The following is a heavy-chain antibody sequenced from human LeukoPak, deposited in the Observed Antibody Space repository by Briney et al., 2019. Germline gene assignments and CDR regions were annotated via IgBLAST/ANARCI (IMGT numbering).Heavy chain of an antibody. J-gene: IGHJ2*01. D-gene: IGHD3-16*01. CDR2: ISYDGTNK. CDR3: AKDRGTINESFWYFHL. CDR1: GFTFSNYG. V-gene: IGHV3-30*18. Sequence: GGSLRLSCAASGFTFSNYGMHWVRQAPGKGLEWVALISYDGTNKYYADSVKGRFTISRDSSKNTLYLQMNNLRVEDTAVYYCAKDRGTINESFWYFHLWGRGAPVTVSS.